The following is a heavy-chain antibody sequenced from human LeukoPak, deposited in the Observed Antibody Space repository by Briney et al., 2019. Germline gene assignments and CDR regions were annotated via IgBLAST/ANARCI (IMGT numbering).Heavy chain of an antibody. CDR2: IYNNENT. J-gene: IGHJ3*02. CDR1: RDFISGYY. Sequence: SETLSLTRPVSRDFISGYYWSWIRPPAAKGLDGIGRIYNNENTNYNPSLQRRVTMSVDTSKDQFSLNLSSVTAADSAVYFCARRSGLTALDIWGQGTVVTVSS. V-gene: IGHV4-4*07. CDR3: ARRSGLTALDI. D-gene: IGHD3-3*01.